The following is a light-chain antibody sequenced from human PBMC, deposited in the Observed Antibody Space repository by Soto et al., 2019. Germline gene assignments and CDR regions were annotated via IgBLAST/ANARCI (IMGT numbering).Light chain of an antibody. CDR3: CSYAGSSTVL. Sequence: QSALTQPPSASGSPGQSVTISCTGTSSDVGGYNYVSWYQQHPGKAPKLMIYEGSKRPSGVSNRFSGSKSGNTASLTISGLQAEDEADYYCCSYAGSSTVLFGGGTKLTVL. J-gene: IGLJ2*01. CDR1: SSDVGGYNY. CDR2: EGS. V-gene: IGLV2-23*01.